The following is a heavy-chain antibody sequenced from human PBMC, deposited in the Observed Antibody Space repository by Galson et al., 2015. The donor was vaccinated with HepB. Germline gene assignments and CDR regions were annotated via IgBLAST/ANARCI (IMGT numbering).Heavy chain of an antibody. CDR1: GYSFTAYW. Sequence: QSGAEVKKPGESLKISCKGSGYSFTAYWIAWVRQMPGKGLEWMGIIDPSDSTIRYNPSFQGPVTISVDKSITTAYLQWGSLKASDSAIYYCARAGGRGQDSGARARDAMDVWGQGTTVTVSS. CDR2: IDPSDSTI. D-gene: IGHD1-26*01. V-gene: IGHV5-51*01. CDR3: ARAGGRGQDSGARARDAMDV. J-gene: IGHJ6*02.